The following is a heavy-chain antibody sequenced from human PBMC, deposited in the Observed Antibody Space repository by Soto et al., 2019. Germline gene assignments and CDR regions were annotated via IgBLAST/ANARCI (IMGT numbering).Heavy chain of an antibody. CDR3: ARAPLFLGSSLPTDWGYYYYGTDV. D-gene: IGHD6-13*01. V-gene: IGHV4-34*01. Sequence: TLSLTCAVYGGSFSGYYWSWIRQPPGKGLEWIGEINHSGSTNYNPSLKSRVTISVDTSKNQFSLKLSSVTAADTAVYYCARAPLFLGSSLPTDWGYYYYGTDVWGQGTTVTVSS. CDR2: INHSGST. CDR1: GGSFSGYY. J-gene: IGHJ6*02.